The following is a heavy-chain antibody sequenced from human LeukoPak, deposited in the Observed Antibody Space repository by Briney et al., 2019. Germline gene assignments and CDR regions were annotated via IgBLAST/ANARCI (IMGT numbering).Heavy chain of an antibody. J-gene: IGHJ6*03. D-gene: IGHD6-25*01. CDR1: GCSFSTYT. CDR2: ICTGSSTT. V-gene: IGHV3-48*01. CDR3: ARFAAGGSYYYYMDV. Sequence: AGSLRLSCAPSGCSFSTYTMSWVRQPPGKGLEWVSNICTGSSTTYYADSVKGRFTISRDNAKNSLYLQMNRLRADDTAVYYCARFAAGGSYYYYMDVWGKGTTVTVSS.